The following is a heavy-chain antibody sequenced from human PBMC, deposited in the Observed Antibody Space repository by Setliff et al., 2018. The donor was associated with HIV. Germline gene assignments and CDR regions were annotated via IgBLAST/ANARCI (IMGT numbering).Heavy chain of an antibody. J-gene: IGHJ4*02. CDR2: ITPIGGGT. Sequence: RASVKVSCKASGYTLTSNHMHWVRQAPGQGLEWMGIITPIGGGTNYAQKFQGRVTLTTDELMKTAYMELSSLRSEDTAVYYCASGSGYCKNGNCYIGVHKNPDKYYFDYWGQGTLVTVSS. CDR1: GYTLTSNH. V-gene: IGHV1-46*01. CDR3: ASGSGYCKNGNCYIGVHKNPDKYYFDY. D-gene: IGHD2-8*01.